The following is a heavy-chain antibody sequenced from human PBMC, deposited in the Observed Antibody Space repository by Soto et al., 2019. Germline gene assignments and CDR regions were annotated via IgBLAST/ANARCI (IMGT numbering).Heavy chain of an antibody. D-gene: IGHD2-2*02. Sequence: EVQLVESGGGLVQPGGSLKLSCAASGFIFSGSAIHWVRQASGKGLEWVGRIRSRANNFATSSAASVKGRFTFSRDDSKNTAYLQMNTLKPEDTAVYYWARGQGAAIGDYYYHGMDVWGQGTTVTVSS. CDR1: GFIFSGSA. CDR3: ARGQGAAIGDYYYHGMDV. J-gene: IGHJ6*02. V-gene: IGHV3-73*02. CDR2: IRSRANNFAT.